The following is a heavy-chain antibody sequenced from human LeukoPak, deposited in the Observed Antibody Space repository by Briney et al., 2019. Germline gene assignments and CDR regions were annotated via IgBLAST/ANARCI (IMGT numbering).Heavy chain of an antibody. V-gene: IGHV4-59*08. D-gene: IGHD3-22*01. Sequence: SETLSLTCTVSGGSISSYYWSWIRQPPGKGLEWIGYIYYSGSTNYNPSLKSRVTISVDTSKNQFSLKLSSVTAADTAVYYCARLIYDYYDSSRYFDYWGQGTLVTVSS. CDR3: ARLIYDYYDSSRYFDY. CDR2: IYYSGST. CDR1: GGSISSYY. J-gene: IGHJ4*02.